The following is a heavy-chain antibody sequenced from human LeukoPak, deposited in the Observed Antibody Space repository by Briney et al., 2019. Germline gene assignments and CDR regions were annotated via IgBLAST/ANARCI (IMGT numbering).Heavy chain of an antibody. D-gene: IGHD6-13*01. CDR2: IYYSGST. CDR1: GGSISSSSYY. J-gene: IGHJ4*02. CDR3: ARTPPYSSSWFGYYFDY. V-gene: IGHV4-39*07. Sequence: ETLSLTCTVSGGSISSSSYYWGWIRQPPGKGLEWIGSIYYSGSTYYNPSLKSRVTISVDTSKNQFSLKLSSVTAADTAVYYCARTPPYSSSWFGYYFDYWGQGTLVTVSS.